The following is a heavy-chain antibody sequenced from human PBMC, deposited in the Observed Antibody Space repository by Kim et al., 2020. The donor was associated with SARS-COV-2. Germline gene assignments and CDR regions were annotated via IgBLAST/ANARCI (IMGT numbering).Heavy chain of an antibody. Sequence: GGSLRLSCAASGFIFSSYAMHWVRQAPGKGLEWVAVISYDGSNKYYADSVKGRFTISRDNSKNTLYLQMNSLRAEDTAVYYCARPYSGSYFSWFDPWRQGALVTVS. D-gene: IGHD1-26*01. CDR3: ARPYSGSYFSWFDP. CDR1: GFIFSSYA. J-gene: IGHJ5*02. CDR2: ISYDGSNK. V-gene: IGHV3-30*04.